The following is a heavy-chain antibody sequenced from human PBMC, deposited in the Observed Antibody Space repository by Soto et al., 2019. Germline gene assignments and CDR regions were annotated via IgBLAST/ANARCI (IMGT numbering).Heavy chain of an antibody. CDR2: IYSGGST. D-gene: IGHD3-22*01. J-gene: IGHJ6*02. Sequence: PGGSLRLSCAASGFTVSSNYMSWVRQAPGKGLEWVPVIYSGGSTYYADSVKGRFTISRDNSKNTLYLQMNSLRAEDTAVYYCARGWLSGYYGMDVWGQGTTVTVSS. V-gene: IGHV3-53*01. CDR1: GFTVSSNY. CDR3: ARGWLSGYYGMDV.